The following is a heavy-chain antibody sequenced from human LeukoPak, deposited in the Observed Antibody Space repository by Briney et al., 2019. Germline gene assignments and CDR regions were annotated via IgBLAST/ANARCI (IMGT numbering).Heavy chain of an antibody. V-gene: IGHV1-8*01. Sequence: KSSSKALGKTLPTFIITWGRQALDQGLEWWGGLNPNSGNTGYAQKFQGRVTMTRNTSMSTAYMELSSLRSEDTAVYYCARANYYGSGKKDLDYWGQGTLVTVSS. CDR1: GKTLPTFI. J-gene: IGHJ4*02. D-gene: IGHD3-10*01. CDR2: LNPNSGNT. CDR3: ARANYYGSGKKDLDY.